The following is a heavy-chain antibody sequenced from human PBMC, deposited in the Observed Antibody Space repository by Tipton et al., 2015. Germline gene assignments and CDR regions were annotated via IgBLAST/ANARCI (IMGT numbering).Heavy chain of an antibody. CDR2: ISDSGTYL. J-gene: IGHJ4*02. CDR3: ARAKGSGGSCYRC. D-gene: IGHD2-15*01. CDR1: GFTFRDYA. V-gene: IGHV3-21*01. Sequence: SLRLSCAVSGFTFRDYAMNWVRQPPGKGLEWVSSISDSGTYLYYADSVKGRVTISRDNAKDSLYLQMNSLRAEDTAMYYCARAKGSGGSCYRCWGRGTLVTVSS.